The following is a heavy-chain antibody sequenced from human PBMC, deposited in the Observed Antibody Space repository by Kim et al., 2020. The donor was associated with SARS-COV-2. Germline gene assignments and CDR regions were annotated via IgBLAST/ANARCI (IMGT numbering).Heavy chain of an antibody. V-gene: IGHV4-31*03. J-gene: IGHJ4*02. CDR3: ATITQELAEFDY. Sequence: SETLSLTCTVSGASISYARYYWGWVRQPPGKALEWIGYIFYNGATYYNPSLGSRLTISLDTSKNQFSLELTSVTAADTAIYYCATITQELAEFDYWGQGT. D-gene: IGHD1-1*01. CDR1: GASISYARYY. CDR2: IFYNGAT.